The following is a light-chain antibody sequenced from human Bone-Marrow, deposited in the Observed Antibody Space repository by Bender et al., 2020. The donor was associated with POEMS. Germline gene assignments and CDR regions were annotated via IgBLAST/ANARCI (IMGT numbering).Light chain of an antibody. Sequence: QSVLTQPPSASGTPGQTVSISCSGSDSNIGRNLVYWYQQFPGMAPRLLLSRNNERPSGVPDRFSGSKSGTSASLAISGLQSEDEADYYCCSYTGSGTLVLFGGGTKLTVL. V-gene: IGLV1-44*01. CDR3: CSYTGSGTLVL. J-gene: IGLJ3*02. CDR2: RNN. CDR1: DSNIGRNL.